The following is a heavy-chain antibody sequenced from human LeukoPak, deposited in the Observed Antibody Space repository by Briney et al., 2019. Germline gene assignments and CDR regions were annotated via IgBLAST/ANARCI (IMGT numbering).Heavy chain of an antibody. CDR2: IYYSGST. J-gene: IGHJ2*01. CDR1: GYSISSGYY. V-gene: IGHV4-61*01. CDR3: AREYFDL. Sequence: PSETLSLTCTVSGYSISSGYYWGWIRQPPGKGLEWIGYIYYSGSTNYNPSLKSRVTISVDTSKNQFSLKLSSVTAADTAVYYCAREYFDLWGRGTLVTVSS.